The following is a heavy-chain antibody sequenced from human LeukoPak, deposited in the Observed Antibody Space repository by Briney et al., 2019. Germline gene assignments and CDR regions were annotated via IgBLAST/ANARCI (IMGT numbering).Heavy chain of an antibody. CDR2: ISAYNGNT. J-gene: IGHJ3*02. V-gene: IGHV1-18*01. CDR3: ARDRDFWSGYYDAFDI. D-gene: IGHD3-3*01. CDR1: GHTFTSYG. Sequence: ASVKVSCKASGHTFTSYGISWVRQAPGQGLEWMGWISAYNGNTNYAQKLQGRVTMTTDTSTSTAYMELRSLRSDDTAVYYCARDRDFWSGYYDAFDIWGQGTMVTVSS.